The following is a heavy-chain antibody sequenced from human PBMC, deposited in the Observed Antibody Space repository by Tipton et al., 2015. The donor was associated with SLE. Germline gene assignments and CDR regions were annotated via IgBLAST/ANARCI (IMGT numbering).Heavy chain of an antibody. CDR2: IYYSGST. Sequence: TLSLTCTVSGDSFSSSNYYWAWIRQPPGKGLEWIGSIYYSGSTYYNPTLKNRVTISVDTSKNQFSLKLSSVTAADTAVYYCARGGCSGGSCPDYWGQGTLVTVSS. V-gene: IGHV4-39*07. J-gene: IGHJ4*02. CDR1: GDSFSSSNYY. D-gene: IGHD2-15*01. CDR3: ARGGCSGGSCPDY.